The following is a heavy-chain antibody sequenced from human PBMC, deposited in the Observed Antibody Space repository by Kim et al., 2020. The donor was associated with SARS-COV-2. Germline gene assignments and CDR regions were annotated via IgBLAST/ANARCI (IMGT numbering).Heavy chain of an antibody. CDR3: AADSGGRELDY. Sequence: GGSLRLSCTSSGLFFRNYFMNWVRQAPGKGLEWVALISYDVANKVYADSVKGRFTISRDNSKSTLYLQMDSLRPDDTAVYYCAADSGGRELDYWGQGTLVTVSS. D-gene: IGHD3-10*01. V-gene: IGHV3-30*04. CDR1: GLFFRNYF. J-gene: IGHJ4*02. CDR2: ISYDVANK.